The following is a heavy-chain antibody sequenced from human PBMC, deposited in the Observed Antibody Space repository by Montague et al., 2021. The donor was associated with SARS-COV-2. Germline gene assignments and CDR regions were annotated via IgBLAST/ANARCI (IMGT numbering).Heavy chain of an antibody. D-gene: IGHD6-19*01. CDR2: LYSSGTT. CDR1: GGSFSSPKAY. Sequence: SETLSLTCTISGGSFSSPKAYWNWIRQPPGKGLERIGTLYSSGTTYYNPSLKSRVTISVDTSKNQVFLNLRSVTATDTAVYYCSKGGGIGVADSWGQGTLVTVSS. J-gene: IGHJ4*02. V-gene: IGHV4-39*01. CDR3: SKGGGIGVADS.